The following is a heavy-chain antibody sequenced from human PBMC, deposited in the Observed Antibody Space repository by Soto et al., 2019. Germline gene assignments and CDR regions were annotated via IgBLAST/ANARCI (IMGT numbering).Heavy chain of an antibody. V-gene: IGHV3-30-3*01. CDR2: ISYDGSSK. J-gene: IGHJ4*02. CDR1: GFTFSNYA. D-gene: IGHD3-3*01. Sequence: GGSLRLSCAASGFTFSNYAMHWVRQAPGKGLEWVSVISYDGSSKTYADSVKGRFTISRDNSKNTLYLQMNSLRAEDTAVYYCAKDMVIRFLEWLPYYFDYWGQGTLVTVS. CDR3: AKDMVIRFLEWLPYYFDY.